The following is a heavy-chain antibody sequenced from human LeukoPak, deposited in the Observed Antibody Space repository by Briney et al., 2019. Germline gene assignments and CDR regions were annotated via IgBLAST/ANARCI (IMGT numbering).Heavy chain of an antibody. V-gene: IGHV3-23*01. J-gene: IGHJ4*02. Sequence: GGSLRLSCAVSGFTFSTYAMSWVRQAPGKGLEWVSSISAGGYNTYYADSVRGRFTISRDKSKNTLYLQMNSLRAEDTAVYYCSKDAHSSSSTGWGQGTLVTVSS. CDR3: SKDAHSSSSTG. D-gene: IGHD6-13*01. CDR1: GFTFSTYA. CDR2: ISAGGYNT.